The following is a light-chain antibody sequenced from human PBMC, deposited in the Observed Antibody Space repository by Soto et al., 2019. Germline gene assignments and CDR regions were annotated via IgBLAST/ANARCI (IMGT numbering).Light chain of an antibody. J-gene: IGKJ1*01. Sequence: DIQMTPSPSTLSGSVGARVTITCVASQTISSWLAWYQRKPGKAPKLLIYKASSLESGVLSRFSGSGSGTEFTLTISSLQPDDFATYYCQQYNSYSETFGQGTKVDIK. CDR2: KAS. CDR3: QQYNSYSET. CDR1: QTISSW. V-gene: IGKV1-5*03.